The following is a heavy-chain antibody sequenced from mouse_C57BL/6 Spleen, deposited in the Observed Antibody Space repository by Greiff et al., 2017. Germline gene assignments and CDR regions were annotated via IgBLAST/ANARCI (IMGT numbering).Heavy chain of an antibody. Sequence: EVQLQQSGPELVKPGASVKMSCKASGYTFTDYNMHWVKQSHGKSLEWIGYINPNNGGASYNQKFKGKATLTVNKSSSTAYMELRSLTSEDSAVYYCARRPSIYYGNYDAMDYWGQGTSVTVSS. CDR3: ARRPSIYYGNYDAMDY. J-gene: IGHJ4*01. D-gene: IGHD2-1*01. CDR2: INPNNGGA. V-gene: IGHV1-22*01. CDR1: GYTFTDYN.